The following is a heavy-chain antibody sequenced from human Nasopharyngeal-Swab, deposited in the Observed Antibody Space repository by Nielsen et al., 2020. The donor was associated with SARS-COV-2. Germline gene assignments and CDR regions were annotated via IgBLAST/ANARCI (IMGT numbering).Heavy chain of an antibody. J-gene: IGHJ2*01. CDR2: INHSGST. CDR3: ARGRKIVAARWYFDL. V-gene: IGHV4-34*01. Sequence: SETLSLTCAVYGGSFSGYYWSWIRQPPGKGLEWIGEINHSGSTNYNPSLKSRVTISVDTSKNQFSLKLSSVTAADTAVYYCARGRKIVAARWYFDLRGRGTLVTVSS. D-gene: IGHD5-12*01. CDR1: GGSFSGYY.